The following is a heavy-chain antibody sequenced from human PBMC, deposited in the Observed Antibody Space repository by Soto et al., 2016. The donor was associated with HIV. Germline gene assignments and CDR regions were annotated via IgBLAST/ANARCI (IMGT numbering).Heavy chain of an antibody. V-gene: IGHV3-11*04. CDR1: GFTFSDYY. Sequence: VQLVESGGGLVKPGGSLRLSCAASGFTFSDYYMNWIRQAPGKGLEWVSYISSSGSTIYYADSVKGRFTISRDNAKNSLYLQMNSLGAEDTAVYYCARDLMAASSVPTAAEFDPWGQGTLVTVSS. D-gene: IGHD6-6*01. J-gene: IGHJ5*02. CDR3: ARDLMAASSVPTAAEFDP. CDR2: ISSSGSTI.